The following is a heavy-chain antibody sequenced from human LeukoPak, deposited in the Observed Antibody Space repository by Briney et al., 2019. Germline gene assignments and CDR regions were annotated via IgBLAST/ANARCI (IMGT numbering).Heavy chain of an antibody. D-gene: IGHD3-16*01. CDR3: IKGGEIMTDFFDY. J-gene: IGHJ4*02. Sequence: GGSLRLSCVASGFTLDDYAMHWVWQPPGKGLEWVSGINRSGSTIAYADSVKGRFTISRDSAKKSLHLQMDSLRVEDSAFYFCIKGGEIMTDFFDYWGQGALVTVSS. CDR1: GFTLDDYA. CDR2: INRSGSTI. V-gene: IGHV3-9*01.